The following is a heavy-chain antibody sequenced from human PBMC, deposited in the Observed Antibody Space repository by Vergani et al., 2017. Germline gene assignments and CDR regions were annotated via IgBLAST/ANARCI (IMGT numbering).Heavy chain of an antibody. J-gene: IGHJ4*02. V-gene: IGHV3-7*01. CDR1: GFTFIACP. D-gene: IGHD6-13*01. CDR2: IKEDGSET. Sequence: EVQLLQSGGGVIQPGGSVRLSCAASGFTFIACPMTWVRQAPGKGLEWVANIKEDGSETFYVDSVIGRFTISRDNAKNSLYLQMNCLRAEDTAVYFYARLGLTASRREAPVFDYWGQGTLVTVSS. CDR3: ARLGLTASRREAPVFDY.